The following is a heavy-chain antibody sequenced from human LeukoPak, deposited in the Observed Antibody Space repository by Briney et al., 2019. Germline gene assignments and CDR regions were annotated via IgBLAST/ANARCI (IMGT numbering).Heavy chain of an antibody. Sequence: SVTVSCKASGGTFSSYAISWVRQAPGQGLEWMGGIIPIFGTANYAQKFQGRVTITADKSTSTAYMELSSLRSEDTAVYYCASVGEYYGSGSYYFGYWGQGTLVTVSS. CDR3: ASVGEYYGSGSYYFGY. V-gene: IGHV1-69*06. CDR1: GGTFSSYA. J-gene: IGHJ4*02. D-gene: IGHD3-10*01. CDR2: IIPIFGTA.